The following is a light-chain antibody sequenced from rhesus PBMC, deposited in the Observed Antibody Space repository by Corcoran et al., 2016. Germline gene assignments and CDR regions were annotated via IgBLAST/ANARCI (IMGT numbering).Light chain of an antibody. CDR1: QSLVHSDGKTY. V-gene: IGKV2S9*01. CDR3: MQGTHWPWT. J-gene: IGKJ1*01. Sequence: DVVMTQSPLSLPVTLGQPASISCRSSQSLVHSDGKTYLSWLQQKPGQPPRRLIYQVSNRDTGVPDRFSGSGGGTDFTLKISRVEAEDVGVYYCMQGTHWPWTFGQGTKVEIK. CDR2: QVS.